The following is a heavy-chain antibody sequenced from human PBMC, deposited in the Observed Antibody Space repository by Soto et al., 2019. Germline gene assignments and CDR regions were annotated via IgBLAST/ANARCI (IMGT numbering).Heavy chain of an antibody. CDR1: GGSISSYY. Sequence: QVQLQESGPGLVKPSETLSLTCTVSGGSISSYYWSWIRQPAGKGLEGIGRIYTSGSTNYNPSLKSRVTMSVDTSKNQFSLKLSSVTAADTAVYYCARDRKVGYSGYGLFDYWGQGTLVTVSS. J-gene: IGHJ4*02. CDR3: ARDRKVGYSGYGLFDY. V-gene: IGHV4-4*07. CDR2: IYTSGST. D-gene: IGHD5-12*01.